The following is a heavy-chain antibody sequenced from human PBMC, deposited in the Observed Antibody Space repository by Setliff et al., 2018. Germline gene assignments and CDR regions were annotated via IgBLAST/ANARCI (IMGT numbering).Heavy chain of an antibody. J-gene: IGHJ4*02. Sequence: SVKVSCKASGYTFTSYYMHWVRQAPGQGLEWMGGIIPIFGTANYAQKFQGRVTITTDESTSTAYMELSSLRSEDTAVYYCARGSRGGWYSSYYFDYWGQGTLVTVSS. V-gene: IGHV1-69*05. CDR1: GYTFTSYY. D-gene: IGHD1-26*01. CDR3: ARGSRGGWYSSYYFDY. CDR2: IIPIFGTA.